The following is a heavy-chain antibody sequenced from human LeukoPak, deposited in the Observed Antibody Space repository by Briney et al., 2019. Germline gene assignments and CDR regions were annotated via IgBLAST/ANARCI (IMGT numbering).Heavy chain of an antibody. CDR1: GFTFGDCA. V-gene: IGHV3-49*03. J-gene: IGHJ4*02. Sequence: GSLRLSCTASGFTFGDCAMSWFRQAPGKGLEWVGFIRSKAYGGTTEYAASVKGRFTISRDDSKSIAYLQMNSLKTEDTAVYYCTRDDSGWSYYFDYWGQGTLVTVSS. CDR3: TRDDSGWSYYFDY. CDR2: IRSKAYGGTT. D-gene: IGHD6-19*01.